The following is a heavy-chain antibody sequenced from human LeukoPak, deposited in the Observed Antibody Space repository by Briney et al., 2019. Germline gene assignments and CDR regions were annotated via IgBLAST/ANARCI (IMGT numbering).Heavy chain of an antibody. CDR1: GFTFSSYG. CDR3: ARVFGYSYGYFH. V-gene: IGHV3-30*02. CDR2: IQYDGSDK. J-gene: IGHJ4*02. D-gene: IGHD5-18*01. Sequence: GGSLRLSCAASGFTFSSYGMHWVRQAPGKGLEWVAFIQYDGSDKYYADSVKGRFTISRDNSKNTLYLQMNSLRAEDTAVYYCARVFGYSYGYFHWGQGTLVTVSS.